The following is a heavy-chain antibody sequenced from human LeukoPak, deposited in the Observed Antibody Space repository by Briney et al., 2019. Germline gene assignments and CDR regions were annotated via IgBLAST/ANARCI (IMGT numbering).Heavy chain of an antibody. Sequence: PGGSLRLSCAASGFTFSSYWMHWVRQAPGKGLVWVSRVNSDGSSTSYADSVKGRFTISRDNAKNTLYLQMNSLRAEDTAVYYCAREDYDILTGYNWFDPWGQGTLVTVSS. CDR2: VNSDGSST. CDR1: GFTFSSYW. J-gene: IGHJ5*02. CDR3: AREDYDILTGYNWFDP. D-gene: IGHD3-9*01. V-gene: IGHV3-74*01.